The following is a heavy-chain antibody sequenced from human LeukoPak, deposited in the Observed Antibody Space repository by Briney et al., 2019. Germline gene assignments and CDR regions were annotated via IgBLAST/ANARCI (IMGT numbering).Heavy chain of an antibody. D-gene: IGHD3-10*01. CDR1: GYTFTGYY. CDR3: ARYYYGSGSYYHFDY. CDR2: INPNSGGT. V-gene: IGHV1-2*02. Sequence: ASVKVSCKASGYTFTGYYMHWVRQAPGQGLEWMGWINPNSGGTNYAQKFQGRVTITADESTSTAYMELSSLRSEDTAVYYCARYYYGSGSYYHFDYWGQGTLVTVSS. J-gene: IGHJ4*02.